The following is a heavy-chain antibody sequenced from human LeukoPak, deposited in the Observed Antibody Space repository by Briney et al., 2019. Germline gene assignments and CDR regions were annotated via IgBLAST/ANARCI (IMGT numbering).Heavy chain of an antibody. Sequence: GGSLRLSCAASGFTFSSYWMSWVRQAPGKGLEWVANIKQDGSEKYYVDSMKGRFTISRDNAKNSVYLQMNGLRAEDTAVHYCAGGTFMSDYWGQGTLVTVSS. D-gene: IGHD1-7*01. J-gene: IGHJ4*02. CDR1: GFTFSSYW. CDR3: AGGTFMSDY. CDR2: IKQDGSEK. V-gene: IGHV3-7*04.